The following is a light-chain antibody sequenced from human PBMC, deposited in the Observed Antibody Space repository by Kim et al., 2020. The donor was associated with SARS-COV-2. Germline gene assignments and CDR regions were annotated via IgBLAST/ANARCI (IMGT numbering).Light chain of an antibody. V-gene: IGKV3-20*01. CDR1: QSVRNNY. CDR3: QHYRSSPPMYT. CDR2: GAS. Sequence: EIVLTQSPGTLSLSPGERATLSCRASQSVRNNYLSWYQQKPGQAPRLLIHGASSRATDIPDRFSGSGSGTDFTLTISRLEPEDFAMYYCQHYRSSPPMYTFGQGTNLEI. J-gene: IGKJ2*01.